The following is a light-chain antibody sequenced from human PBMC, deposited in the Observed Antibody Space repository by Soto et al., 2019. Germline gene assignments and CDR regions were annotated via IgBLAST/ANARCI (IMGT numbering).Light chain of an antibody. CDR2: YDS. CDR3: QVWDSSSDHPGV. Sequence: SYELTQPPSVSVAPGKTARITCGGNNIGSKSVHWYQQKPGQAPVLVIYYDSDRPSGIPERFSGSNSGNTATLTISRVEAGDDADYYCQVWDSSSDHPGVFGGGTKLTVL. V-gene: IGLV3-21*04. CDR1: NIGSKS. J-gene: IGLJ2*01.